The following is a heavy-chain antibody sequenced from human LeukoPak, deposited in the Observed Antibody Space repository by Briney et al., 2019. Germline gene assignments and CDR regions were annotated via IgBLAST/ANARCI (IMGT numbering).Heavy chain of an antibody. CDR3: AKDGWAFDY. CDR1: GFTFNNYG. Sequence: GGSLRLSCAASGFTFNNYGIHWVRQAPGKGLEWVAVISYDGSNKYYADSVKGRFTISRDNSKNTLYLQMNSLRAEDTAVYYCAKDGWAFDYWGQGTLVTVSS. D-gene: IGHD2-2*03. V-gene: IGHV3-30*18. J-gene: IGHJ4*02. CDR2: ISYDGSNK.